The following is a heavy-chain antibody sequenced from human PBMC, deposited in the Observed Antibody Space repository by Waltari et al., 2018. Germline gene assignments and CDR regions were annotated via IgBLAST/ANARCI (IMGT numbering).Heavy chain of an antibody. J-gene: IGHJ6*02. V-gene: IGHV3-74*01. Sequence: APGERRMSVSQIKRAGAITAYADSVKGLFTIARDNAKNTLYLQIDSLRVDDIAVYYCVRSGFIDVWSQGTTATVSS. CDR2: IKRAGAIT. D-gene: IGHD3-10*01. CDR3: VRSGFIDV.